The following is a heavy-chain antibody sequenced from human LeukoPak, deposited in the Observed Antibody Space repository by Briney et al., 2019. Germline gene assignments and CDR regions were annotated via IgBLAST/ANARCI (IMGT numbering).Heavy chain of an antibody. J-gene: IGHJ3*02. Sequence: GGSLRLSCAASGFTFSRFWMSWVRQAPGKGLEWVANIKQDGSEKYYVDSVKGGFTISRDNAKNSLYLQMNSLRAEDTAVYYCARNIAAAGATPDAFDIWGQGTMVTVSS. CDR2: IKQDGSEK. V-gene: IGHV3-7*02. D-gene: IGHD6-13*01. CDR1: GFTFSRFW. CDR3: ARNIAAAGATPDAFDI.